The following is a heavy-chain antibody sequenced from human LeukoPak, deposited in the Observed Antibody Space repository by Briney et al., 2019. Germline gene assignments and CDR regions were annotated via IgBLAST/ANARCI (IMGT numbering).Heavy chain of an antibody. CDR1: GYTFTNYE. Sequence: PEASVKVSCKTSGYTFTNYEINWVRQAPGQRLEWMGSMYPNTGKTGYVQKFQGRVTMTRNIATGTAYLELSSLTSEDTAIYFCARGAPLCGGDCFDYWGQGSLVIVSS. CDR3: ARGAPLCGGDCFDY. J-gene: IGHJ4*02. CDR2: MYPNTGKT. D-gene: IGHD2-21*01. V-gene: IGHV1-8*01.